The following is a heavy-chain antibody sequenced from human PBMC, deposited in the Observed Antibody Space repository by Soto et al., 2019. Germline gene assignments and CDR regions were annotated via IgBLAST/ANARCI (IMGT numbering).Heavy chain of an antibody. V-gene: IGHV4-31*01. D-gene: IGHD3-10*01. CDR2: IYYSGST. CDR1: GGSISSGGYY. Sequence: QVQLQESGPGLVKPSQTLSLTCTVSGGSISSGGYYWSWIRQHPGKGLEWIGYIYYSGSTYYNPSLRSPVTISGDTSKNQFSLKLSSVTAADTAVYYCARGGLIAMVRGNGAFVIWGQGTMVTVSS. CDR3: ARGGLIAMVRGNGAFVI. J-gene: IGHJ3*02.